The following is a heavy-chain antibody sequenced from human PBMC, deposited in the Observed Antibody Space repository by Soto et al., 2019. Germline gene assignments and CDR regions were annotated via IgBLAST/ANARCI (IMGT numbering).Heavy chain of an antibody. CDR1: GGSISSYY. Sequence: PSETLSLTCTASGGSISSYYWSWIRQPPGKGLEWIGYIYYSGSTNYNPSLTSRVTISVDTSKNQFSLKLSSVTAADTAVYYCARHRYSYGVYYFDYWGQGTLVTVSS. D-gene: IGHD5-18*01. V-gene: IGHV4-59*08. J-gene: IGHJ4*02. CDR2: IYYSGST. CDR3: ARHRYSYGVYYFDY.